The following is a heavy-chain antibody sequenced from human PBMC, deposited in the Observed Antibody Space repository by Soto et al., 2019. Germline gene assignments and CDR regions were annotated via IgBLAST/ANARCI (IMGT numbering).Heavy chain of an antibody. CDR3: AREGSSSGPDYEY. V-gene: IGHV3-72*01. CDR2: TRNKASSYTT. D-gene: IGHD3-22*01. CDR1: GFSFSDYY. Sequence: TGGSLRLSCAASGFSFSDYYINWVRQAPGKGLEWVGRTRNKASSYTTDYAAFVKGRFTISRDDSKNLIYLQMNSLKTEDTAVYYCAREGSSSGPDYEYWGQGTLVTVSS. J-gene: IGHJ4*02.